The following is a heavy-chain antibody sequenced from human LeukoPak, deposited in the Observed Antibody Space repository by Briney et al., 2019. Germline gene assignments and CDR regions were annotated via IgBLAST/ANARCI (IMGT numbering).Heavy chain of an antibody. Sequence: GGSLRLSCAASGFTFSSYWMSWVRQAPGKGLEWVANIKQDGSGKYYVDSVKGRFTISRDNAKNSLYLQMNSLRAEDTAVYYCASDTGSGWYYFDYWGQGTLVTVSS. CDR3: ASDTGSGWYYFDY. D-gene: IGHD6-19*01. V-gene: IGHV3-7*01. CDR2: IKQDGSGK. CDR1: GFTFSSYW. J-gene: IGHJ4*02.